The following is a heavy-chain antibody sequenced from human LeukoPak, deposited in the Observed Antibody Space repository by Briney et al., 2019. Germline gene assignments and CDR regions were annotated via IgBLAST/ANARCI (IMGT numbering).Heavy chain of an antibody. J-gene: IGHJ4*02. CDR3: AIGKTGYSSGGIGY. D-gene: IGHD6-19*01. Sequence: RASVKVSCKASGYTFTGYYMHWVRQAPGQGLEWMGWINPNSGGTNYAQKFQGWVTMTRDTSISTAYMELSRLRSDDTAVYYCAIGKTGYSSGGIGYWGQGTLVTVSS. V-gene: IGHV1-2*04. CDR1: GYTFTGYY. CDR2: INPNSGGT.